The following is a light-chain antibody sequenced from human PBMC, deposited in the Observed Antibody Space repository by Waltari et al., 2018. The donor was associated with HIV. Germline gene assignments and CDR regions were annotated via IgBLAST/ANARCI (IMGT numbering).Light chain of an antibody. V-gene: IGLV2-8*01. Sequence: QSALTQPPSASGSPGQSVTISCAGTSSDIGLYNFVSWYQHHPGKAPKLMISDVSRRTSGVPERFSGSKSGNTASLTVSGLQADDEATYYCFSYAGNNFLLFGGGTKLTVL. CDR3: FSYAGNNFLL. J-gene: IGLJ2*01. CDR1: SSDIGLYNF. CDR2: DVS.